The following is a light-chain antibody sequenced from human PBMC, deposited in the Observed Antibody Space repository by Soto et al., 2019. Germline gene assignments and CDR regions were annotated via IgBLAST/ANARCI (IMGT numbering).Light chain of an antibody. J-gene: IGKJ5*01. V-gene: IGKV3-15*01. CDR1: QSVDIN. Sequence: EIVMTQSPATLSVSPGERATLSCRASQSVDINLAWYQKKAGQAPRLLIYGASTRATAIPARFSGSGSGTEFTLTISSLQSEDFAVYYCQQYGNSPITFGQGTRLEIK. CDR2: GAS. CDR3: QQYGNSPIT.